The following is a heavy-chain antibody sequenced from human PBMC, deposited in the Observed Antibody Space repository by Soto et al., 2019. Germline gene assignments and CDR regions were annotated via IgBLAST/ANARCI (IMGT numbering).Heavy chain of an antibody. Sequence: PGGSLRLSCAASGLTLSTSSMNWVRQAPGKGLEWISYIRRHTSVTAYADSVKGRFTISRDNSKNTLYLQMNSLRAEDTAVYYCARGDYVWGSYRYPLDYWGQGTLVTVSS. CDR2: IRRHTSVT. V-gene: IGHV3-48*01. CDR3: ARGDYVWGSYRYPLDY. D-gene: IGHD3-16*02. J-gene: IGHJ4*02. CDR1: GLTLSTSS.